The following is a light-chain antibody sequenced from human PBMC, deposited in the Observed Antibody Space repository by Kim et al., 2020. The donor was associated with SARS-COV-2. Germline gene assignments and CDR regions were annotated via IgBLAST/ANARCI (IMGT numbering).Light chain of an antibody. CDR3: QVWDSSSDPHVV. J-gene: IGLJ2*01. CDR2: YDS. Sequence: PGKTARITCGGNNIGSKSVHWSQQKPGQAPVLVIYYDSDRPSGIPERFSGSNSGNTATLTISRVEAGDEADYYCQVWDSSSDPHVVFGGGTKLTVL. V-gene: IGLV3-21*04. CDR1: NIGSKS.